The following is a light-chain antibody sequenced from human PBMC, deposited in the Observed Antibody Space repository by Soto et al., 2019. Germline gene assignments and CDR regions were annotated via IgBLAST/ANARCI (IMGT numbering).Light chain of an antibody. J-gene: IGKJ4*01. Sequence: DLQMTQSPSTLSASVGDRVTVTCRASQSISVWLAWYQQKAGKAPKLLVYQASSLESGVSSRFSGSGSGTQFTLTINSLQPDDVATYYCQQYENYPLSFGGGTKVEI. CDR1: QSISVW. CDR3: QQYENYPLS. CDR2: QAS. V-gene: IGKV1-5*03.